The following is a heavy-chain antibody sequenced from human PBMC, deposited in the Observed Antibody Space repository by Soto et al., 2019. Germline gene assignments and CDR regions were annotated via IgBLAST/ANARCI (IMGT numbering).Heavy chain of an antibody. CDR1: GYSFTSYW. V-gene: IGHV5-51*03. Sequence: EVQLVQSGAEVKKPGESLKISCKGSGYSFTSYWIGWVRQMPGKGLEWMGIIYPGDSDTRYSPSFQGQVTISADKSISTAYLQWSSLKASDTAMYYCARALYVWGSYRYPFDYWGQGTLVTVSS. CDR2: IYPGDSDT. J-gene: IGHJ4*02. D-gene: IGHD3-16*02. CDR3: ARALYVWGSYRYPFDY.